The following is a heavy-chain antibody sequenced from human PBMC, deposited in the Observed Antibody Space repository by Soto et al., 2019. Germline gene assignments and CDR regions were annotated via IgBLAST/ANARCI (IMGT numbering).Heavy chain of an antibody. CDR3: ARGMTTVTTFDY. V-gene: IGHV4-30-2*01. Sequence: QLQLQESGSGLVKPSQTLSLTCAVSGGSISSGGYSCNWIRQPPGKGLEWIGYIYHSGSTHYNPSLKRRVTIAVDRSKNQFSLKLSSVTAADTAVYYWARGMTTVTTFDYWGQGTLVTVSS. J-gene: IGHJ4*02. CDR1: GGSISSGGYS. CDR2: IYHSGST. D-gene: IGHD4-17*01.